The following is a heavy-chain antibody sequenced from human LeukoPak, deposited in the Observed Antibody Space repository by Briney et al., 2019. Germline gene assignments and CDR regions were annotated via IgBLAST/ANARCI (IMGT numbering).Heavy chain of an antibody. CDR2: INHSGST. Sequence: SETLSLTCTVSGGSISSYYWSWIRQPPGKGLEWIGEINHSGSTNYNLSLKSRVTISVDTSNSQFSLRLNSVTAADTAMYYCARVGLYNWFDPWGQGTLVTVSS. V-gene: IGHV4-34*01. CDR1: GGSISSYY. CDR3: ARVGLYNWFDP. J-gene: IGHJ5*02.